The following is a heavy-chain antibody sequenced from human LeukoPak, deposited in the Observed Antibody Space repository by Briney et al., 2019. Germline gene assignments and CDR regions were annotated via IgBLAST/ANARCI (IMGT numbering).Heavy chain of an antibody. Sequence: GGSLRLSCAASGFTFSSYAMSWVRQAPGKGLEWVSAISGSGGSTYYADSVKGRFTISRDNSENTLYLQMNSLRAEDTAVYYCAKADRGSRTGWFDPWGQGTLVTVSS. V-gene: IGHV3-23*01. J-gene: IGHJ5*02. CDR2: ISGSGGST. D-gene: IGHD3-16*01. CDR3: AKADRGSRTGWFDP. CDR1: GFTFSSYA.